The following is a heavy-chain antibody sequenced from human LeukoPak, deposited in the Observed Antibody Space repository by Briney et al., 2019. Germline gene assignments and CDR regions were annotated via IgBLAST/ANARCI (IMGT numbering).Heavy chain of an antibody. D-gene: IGHD1-1*01. CDR1: GGTFSSYA. J-gene: IGHJ6*02. CDR3: ASFRTTINYYYGMDV. Sequence: SVKVSCKASGGTFSSYAISWVRQAPGQGLEWMGGIIPIFGTANYAQKFQGRVTITADESTSTAYMELSSLRSEDTAVYYCASFRTTINYYYGMDVWGQGTTVTVSS. CDR2: IIPIFGTA. V-gene: IGHV1-69*13.